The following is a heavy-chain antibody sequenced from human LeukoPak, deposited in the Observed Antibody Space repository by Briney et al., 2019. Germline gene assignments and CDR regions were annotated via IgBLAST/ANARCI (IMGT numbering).Heavy chain of an antibody. D-gene: IGHD6-13*01. V-gene: IGHV1-69*05. CDR2: IIPIFGTA. Sequence: SVKVSCKASGGTFSSYAISWVRQAPGQGLEWMGGIIPIFGTANYAQKFQGRVTITTDESTSTAYMELSSLRSEDTAVYYCARVGAASTGYYYYYMDVWGKGTTVTVSS. CDR3: ARVGAASTGYYYYYMDV. J-gene: IGHJ6*03. CDR1: GGTFSSYA.